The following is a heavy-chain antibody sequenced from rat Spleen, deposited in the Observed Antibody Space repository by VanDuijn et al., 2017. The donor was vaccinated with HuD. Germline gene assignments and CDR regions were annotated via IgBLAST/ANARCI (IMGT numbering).Heavy chain of an antibody. D-gene: IGHD1-11*01. CDR3: ARLGTEAIGNWFSY. CDR1: GFTFSNAA. Sequence: EVQVVESGGGLVQPKESLKISCAASGFTFSNAAMHWIRQAPTKGLEWVASISPNGGSTYYRDSVKGRFTISRDNAKSTLYLQMDSLGSEDTATYYCARLGTEAIGNWFSYWGQGTLVTVSS. CDR2: ISPNGGST. J-gene: IGHJ3*01. V-gene: IGHV5-19*01.